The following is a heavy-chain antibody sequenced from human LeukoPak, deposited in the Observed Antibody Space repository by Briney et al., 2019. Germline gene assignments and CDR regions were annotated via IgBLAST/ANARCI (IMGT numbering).Heavy chain of an antibody. D-gene: IGHD3-10*01. CDR2: ISVSGNT. Sequence: GGSLRLSCAASGFTLSSYAMSWVRQGPGKGLEWVSAISVSGNTYHADSVKGRFTISRDSSKNTLYLQMNSLRAEDTAVYYCAKDSDDYYGSGSECDYWGQGTLVTVSS. CDR3: AKDSDDYYGSGSECDY. CDR1: GFTLSSYA. J-gene: IGHJ4*02. V-gene: IGHV3-23*01.